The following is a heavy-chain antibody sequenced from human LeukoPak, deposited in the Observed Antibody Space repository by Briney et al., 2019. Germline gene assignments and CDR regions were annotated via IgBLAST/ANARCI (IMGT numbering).Heavy chain of an antibody. J-gene: IGHJ3*02. Sequence: SETLSLTCAVQGGSFSDYYWGWIRQPPGEGLEWIGEINHSRTTNYNPSLKSRVTMSVDTSKNQFSLKLSSVTAADTAVYYCARDSHYGDYYDAFDIWGQGTMVTVSS. D-gene: IGHD4-17*01. CDR3: ARDSHYGDYYDAFDI. CDR2: INHSRTT. V-gene: IGHV4-34*01. CDR1: GGSFSDYY.